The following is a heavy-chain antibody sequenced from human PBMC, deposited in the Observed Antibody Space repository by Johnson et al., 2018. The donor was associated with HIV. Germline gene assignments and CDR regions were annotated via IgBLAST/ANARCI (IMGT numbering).Heavy chain of an antibody. V-gene: IGHV3-30*04. CDR2: ISYDGSNK. D-gene: IGHD6-13*01. CDR1: GFTFSSYA. CDR3: AREGYSNSWTRGAFDI. J-gene: IGHJ3*02. Sequence: QVQLVESGGGVVQPGRSLRLSCAASGFTFSSYAMHWVRQAPGKGLEWVAFISYDGSNKYYADSVKGRFTISRDNSKNTLYLQMNSLRAEDTAVYHCAREGYSNSWTRGAFDIWGQGTMVTVSS.